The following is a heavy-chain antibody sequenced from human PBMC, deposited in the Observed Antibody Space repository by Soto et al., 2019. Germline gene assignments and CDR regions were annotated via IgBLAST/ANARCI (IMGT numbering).Heavy chain of an antibody. Sequence: GESLKISCKGSGYSFTSYWIGWVRQMPGKGLEWMGIIYPGDSDTRYSPSFQGQVTISTDKSISTAYLQWSSLKPSDTAMYYCARAREPAAMNYYYYYGMDVWGQGTTVTVSS. V-gene: IGHV5-51*01. J-gene: IGHJ6*02. CDR2: IYPGDSDT. D-gene: IGHD2-2*01. CDR1: GYSFTSYW. CDR3: ARAREPAAMNYYYYYGMDV.